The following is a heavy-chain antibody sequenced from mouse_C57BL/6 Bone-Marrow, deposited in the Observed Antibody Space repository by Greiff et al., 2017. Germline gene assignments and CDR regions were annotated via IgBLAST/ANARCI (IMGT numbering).Heavy chain of an antibody. CDR3: ARLLLRSFFDY. V-gene: IGHV5-6*02. Sequence: EVKLEESGGDLVKPGGSLTLSCAASGFTFSSYGMSWVRQTPDKRLEWVATISSGGSYTYYTDSVKGRFTISRDNAKDTLYLQMSSLKSEDTAMYYCARLLLRSFFDYWGQGTTLTVSS. D-gene: IGHD1-1*01. CDR1: GFTFSSYG. CDR2: ISSGGSYT. J-gene: IGHJ2*01.